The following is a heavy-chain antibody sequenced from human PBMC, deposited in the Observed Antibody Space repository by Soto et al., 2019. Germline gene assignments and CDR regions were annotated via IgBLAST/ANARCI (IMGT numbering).Heavy chain of an antibody. CDR1: GGSISSSSYY. J-gene: IGHJ4*02. V-gene: IGHV4-39*01. CDR3: ARQEVGITMVRGVNNYFDY. CDR2: IYYSGST. D-gene: IGHD3-10*01. Sequence: PSETLSLTCTVSGGSISSSSYYWGWIRQPPGKGLEWIGSIYYSGSTYYNPSLKSRVTISVDTSKSQFSLKLSSVTAADTAVYYCARQEVGITMVRGVNNYFDYWGQGTLVTVSS.